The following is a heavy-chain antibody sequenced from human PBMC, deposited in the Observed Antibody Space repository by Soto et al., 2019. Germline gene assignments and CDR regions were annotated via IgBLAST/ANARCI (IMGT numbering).Heavy chain of an antibody. Sequence: QVQLVESGGGVVQPGRSLRLSCAASGFTFSSYGMHWVRQAPGKGLEWVAVISYDGSNKYYADSVKGRFTISRDNSKNTVYLQMNSLRAEDTAVYYCAKDPIAAAGRHSPTFDYWGQGTLVTVSS. CDR3: AKDPIAAAGRHSPTFDY. J-gene: IGHJ4*02. V-gene: IGHV3-30*18. CDR2: ISYDGSNK. CDR1: GFTFSSYG. D-gene: IGHD6-13*01.